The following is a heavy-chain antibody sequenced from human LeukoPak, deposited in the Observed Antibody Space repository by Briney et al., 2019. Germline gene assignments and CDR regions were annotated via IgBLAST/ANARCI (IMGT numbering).Heavy chain of an antibody. CDR1: GWSFNDFY. V-gene: IGHV4-34*01. CDR3: ARGQVPAARGHNWFDP. CDR2: IKARGDT. J-gene: IGHJ5*02. Sequence: PSETLSLTCAVYGWSFNDFYWNWIRQPPGKGLEWIGKIKARGDTNYNPSLKSRVTISVDTSKNQFSLSLSSMSASDTAVYYCARGQVPAARGHNWFDPWGQGTLVTVSS. D-gene: IGHD2-2*01.